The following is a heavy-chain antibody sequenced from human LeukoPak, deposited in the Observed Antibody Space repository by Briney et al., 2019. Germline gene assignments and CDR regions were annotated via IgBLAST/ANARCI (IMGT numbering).Heavy chain of an antibody. Sequence: PGGFLRLSCAASGFTFSSYSMNWVRQAPGKGQEWVSSISSSSSYIYYADSVKGRFTISRDNAKNSLYLQMNSLRAEDTAVYYCATEIAVAGFDYWGQGTLVTVSS. CDR2: ISSSSSYI. D-gene: IGHD6-19*01. J-gene: IGHJ4*02. CDR3: ATEIAVAGFDY. CDR1: GFTFSSYS. V-gene: IGHV3-21*01.